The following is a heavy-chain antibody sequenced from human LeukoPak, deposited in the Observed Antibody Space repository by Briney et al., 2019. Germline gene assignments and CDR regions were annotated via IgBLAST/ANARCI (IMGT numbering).Heavy chain of an antibody. V-gene: IGHV4-59*08. CDR2: IYNSGST. CDR3: ARGLVLRY. Sequence: SETLSLTCTVSGGSICSYYWSWIRQPPGKGLEWIGYIYNSGSTNYNPSLKSRVTISVDTSKNRFSLKLSSVTAADTAVYYCARGLVLRYWGQGTLVTVSS. J-gene: IGHJ4*02. CDR1: GGSICSYY. D-gene: IGHD2-8*02.